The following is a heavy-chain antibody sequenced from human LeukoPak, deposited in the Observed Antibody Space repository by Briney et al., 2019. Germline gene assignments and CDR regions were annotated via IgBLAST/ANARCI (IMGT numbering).Heavy chain of an antibody. V-gene: IGHV3-11*01. D-gene: IGHD1-26*01. CDR2: ISSSGTTI. J-gene: IGHJ4*02. Sequence: GGSLRLSCAASGFTFSDYYMSWIRQAPGKGLEWVSYISSSGTTIYYADSVKGRFTISRDNAENSLYLQMNSLRAEDTAVYYCARRRDSGSLQHFDYWGQGTLVTVSS. CDR3: ARRRDSGSLQHFDY. CDR1: GFTFSDYY.